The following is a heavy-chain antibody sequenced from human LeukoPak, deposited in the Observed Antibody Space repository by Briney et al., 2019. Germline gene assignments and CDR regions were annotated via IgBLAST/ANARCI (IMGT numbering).Heavy chain of an antibody. D-gene: IGHD3-22*01. CDR3: ARAYYDSSAYHHAVYFDY. Sequence: GASVKVSCKASGYTFTGYYMHWVRQAPGQGLEWMGWINPNSGGTNYAQKFQGWVTMTRDTSISTAYMELSRLSSDDTAVYYCARAYYDSSAYHHAVYFDYWGQGTLVTVSS. CDR2: INPNSGGT. CDR1: GYTFTGYY. J-gene: IGHJ4*02. V-gene: IGHV1-2*04.